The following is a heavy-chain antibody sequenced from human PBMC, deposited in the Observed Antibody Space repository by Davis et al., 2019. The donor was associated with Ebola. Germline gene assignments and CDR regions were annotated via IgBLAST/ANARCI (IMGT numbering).Heavy chain of an antibody. CDR2: INHSGST. D-gene: IGHD2-15*01. V-gene: IGHV4-39*07. Sequence: MPSETLSLTCTVSGGSISSSSYYWGWIRQPPGKGLEWIGEINHSGSTNYNPSLKSRVTISVDTSKNQFSLKLSSVTAADTAVYYCARDAVGYCSGGSCYTGYYYYGMDVWGKGTTVTVSS. CDR3: ARDAVGYCSGGSCYTGYYYYGMDV. J-gene: IGHJ6*04. CDR1: GGSISSSSYY.